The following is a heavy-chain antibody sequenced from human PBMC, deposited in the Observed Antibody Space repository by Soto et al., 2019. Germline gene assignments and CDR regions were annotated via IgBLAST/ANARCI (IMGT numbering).Heavy chain of an antibody. Sequence: SETLSLTCSVSGASISSFNWNWVRQPAGKGPEWVGRLNIAGTINYNPSLKSRITMSMDTSMNQISLHLRSVTAADTAIYYCARDRGEYTSSWFWYFSHWGHGTLVTVSS. J-gene: IGHJ2*01. D-gene: IGHD6-13*01. CDR2: LNIAGTI. CDR1: GASISSFN. CDR3: ARDRGEYTSSWFWYFSH. V-gene: IGHV4-4*07.